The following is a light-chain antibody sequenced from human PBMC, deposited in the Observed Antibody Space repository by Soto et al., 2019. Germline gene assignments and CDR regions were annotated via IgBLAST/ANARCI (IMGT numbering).Light chain of an antibody. CDR3: QQRHNWPLT. V-gene: IGKV3-11*01. CDR1: ESVSND. J-gene: IGKJ4*01. CDR2: DAS. Sequence: EIVLTQSPGTLSLSPGERTTLSCRASESVSNDLAWYQQKPGQSPRLLIYDASNRAAGIPARFSGSGSGTDFPLTISGLEPEDFAVYYCQQRHNWPLTFGGGTKVEIK.